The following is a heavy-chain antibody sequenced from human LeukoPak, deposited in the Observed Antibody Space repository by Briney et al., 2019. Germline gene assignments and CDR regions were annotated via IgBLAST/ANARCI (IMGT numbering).Heavy chain of an antibody. CDR3: ARHLSGITGYTYGRGIDY. J-gene: IGHJ4*02. Sequence: GGSLRLSCAASGFTFSTYWMSWVCQAPGEGLEWVANIKQDVSEKYYVDSVKGRFTISRDNAKKSLYLQMNSLRAEDTAVYYCARHLSGITGYTYGRGIDYWGQGTPVTVSS. V-gene: IGHV3-7*01. CDR1: GFTFSTYW. D-gene: IGHD5-18*01. CDR2: IKQDVSEK.